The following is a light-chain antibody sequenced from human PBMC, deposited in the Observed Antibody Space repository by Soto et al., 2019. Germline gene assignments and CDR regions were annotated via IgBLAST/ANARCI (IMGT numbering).Light chain of an antibody. J-gene: IGKJ1*01. CDR3: QEYYASSWM. Sequence: EIVLTQSPGTLYLSPGERATLSCRASQSISSTYLAGYRQKPGQAPRLLLYAASSRANGIPDRFSGSGSGTVFTLTISRLEPEDFAVYYCQEYYASSWMFGQGTRVEI. CDR1: QSISSTY. V-gene: IGKV3-20*01. CDR2: AAS.